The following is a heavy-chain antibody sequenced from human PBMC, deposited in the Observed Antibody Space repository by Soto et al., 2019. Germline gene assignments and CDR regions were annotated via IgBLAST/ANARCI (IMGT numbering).Heavy chain of an antibody. CDR3: ARDLGGQIVDY. J-gene: IGHJ4*02. Sequence: QVQLVQSGAEVKKPGASVKVSCKASGYTFTSYGISWVRQAPGQGLEWMGWISGYNGNTKYAQKLQGRVTMTTDTSTGTANMELRSLRSDDTAMYYCARDLGGQIVDYWGQGTLVTVSS. CDR2: ISGYNGNT. V-gene: IGHV1-18*01. CDR1: GYTFTSYG. D-gene: IGHD1-26*01.